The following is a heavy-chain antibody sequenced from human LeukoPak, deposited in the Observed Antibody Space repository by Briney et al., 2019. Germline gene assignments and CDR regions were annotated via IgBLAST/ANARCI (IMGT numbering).Heavy chain of an antibody. Sequence: GRSLRLSCAASGFTFSSYGMHWVRQAPGKGLEWVAVISYDGSNKYYADSVKGRFTISRDNSKNTLYLQMNSLRAEDTAVYYCAKCLSPAYYDFWSGYEMDFDYWGQGTLVTVSS. CDR3: AKCLSPAYYDFWSGYEMDFDY. D-gene: IGHD3-3*01. CDR1: GFTFSSYG. V-gene: IGHV3-30*18. CDR2: ISYDGSNK. J-gene: IGHJ4*02.